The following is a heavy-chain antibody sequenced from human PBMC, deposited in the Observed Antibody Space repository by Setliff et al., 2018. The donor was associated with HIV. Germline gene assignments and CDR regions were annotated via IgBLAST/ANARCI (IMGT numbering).Heavy chain of an antibody. CDR2: IYHSGST. J-gene: IGHJ4*02. D-gene: IGHD5-18*01. V-gene: IGHV4-28*03. CDR3: ARDAPGDSYGLDY. CDR1: GSSISTSYW. Sequence: PSETLSLPCAVSGSSISTSYWWGWIRQPPGKGLEWIGYIYHSGSTYYNPSLKSRVTLSVDASKNQFSLQTTSVTAVDTAVYYWARDAPGDSYGLDYWGQGTLFTVAS.